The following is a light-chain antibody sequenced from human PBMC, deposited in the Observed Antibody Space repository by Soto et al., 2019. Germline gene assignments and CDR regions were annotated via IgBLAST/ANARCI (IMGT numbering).Light chain of an antibody. CDR3: QQANSFPIT. J-gene: IGKJ5*01. Sequence: IQMTQSPSSVSASVGDRVTITCRASPGISSWLAWYQKKPGKAPNLLIYAASSLQSGVPSRFSGSESGTDFTLTISSLQPEDCAIYFCQQANSFPITFGQGTRLEIK. CDR2: AAS. CDR1: PGISSW. V-gene: IGKV1-12*01.